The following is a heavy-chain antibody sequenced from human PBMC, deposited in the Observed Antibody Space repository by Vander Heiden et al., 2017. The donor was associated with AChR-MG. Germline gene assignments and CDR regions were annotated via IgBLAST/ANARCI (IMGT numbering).Heavy chain of an antibody. CDR1: GYTFTSYA. CDR3: ARDGEDIVVVVAATPHWYFDL. V-gene: IGHV1-3*01. CDR2: INAGNGNT. J-gene: IGHJ2*01. Sequence: QVQLVQSGAEVKKPGASVKVSCKASGYTFTSYAMHWVRQAPGQRLEWMGWINAGNGNTKYSQKFQGRVTITRDTSASTAYMELSSLRSEDTAVYYCARDGEDIVVVVAATPHWYFDLWGRGTLVTVSS. D-gene: IGHD2-15*01.